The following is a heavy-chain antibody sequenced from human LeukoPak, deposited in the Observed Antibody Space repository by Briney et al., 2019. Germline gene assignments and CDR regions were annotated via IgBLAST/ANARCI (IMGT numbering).Heavy chain of an antibody. D-gene: IGHD6-19*01. Sequence: ASVKVSCKASGYTFTSYYMHWVRQAPGQGLEWMGIFNPSGGSTSYAQKFQGRVTMTRDTSTSTVYMELSSLRSEDTAVYYCAREGSGWYFDYWGQGTLVTVSS. J-gene: IGHJ4*02. CDR3: AREGSGWYFDY. CDR1: GYTFTSYY. V-gene: IGHV1-46*01. CDR2: FNPSGGST.